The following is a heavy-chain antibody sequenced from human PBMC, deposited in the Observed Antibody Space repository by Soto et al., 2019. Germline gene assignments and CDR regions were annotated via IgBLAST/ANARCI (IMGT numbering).Heavy chain of an antibody. D-gene: IGHD6-13*01. CDR2: INPNSGGT. Sequence: ASVKVSCKAAGYPFTGYYMHWVRHAPGQGLEWMGWINPNSGGTNYAQKFQGWVTMTRDTSISTAYMELRRLRSDDTAVYYCARGPGYSNAQGDDAFDIWGQGTLVTVSS. CDR1: GYPFTGYY. V-gene: IGHV1-2*04. CDR3: ARGPGYSNAQGDDAFDI. J-gene: IGHJ3*02.